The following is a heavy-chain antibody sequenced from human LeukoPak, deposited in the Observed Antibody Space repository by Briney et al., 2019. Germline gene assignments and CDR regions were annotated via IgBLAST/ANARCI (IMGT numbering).Heavy chain of an antibody. Sequence: GGSLRLSCAASGFTFSSYWMDWVRQVPGKGLVWVSRINSNGSSTTYADSVNGRFSISRDKAKNTLYVQMNMLRTEDTAVSYFSTGSGHAFDIWGRGTMVTVSS. CDR1: GFTFSSYW. V-gene: IGHV3-74*01. J-gene: IGHJ3*02. CDR3: STGSGHAFDI. D-gene: IGHD3-10*01. CDR2: INSNGSST.